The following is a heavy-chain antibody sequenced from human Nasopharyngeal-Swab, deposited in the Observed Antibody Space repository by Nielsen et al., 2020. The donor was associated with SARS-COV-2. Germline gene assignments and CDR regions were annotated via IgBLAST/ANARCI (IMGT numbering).Heavy chain of an antibody. CDR2: IKQGGGER. J-gene: IGHJ5*02. CDR3: AREANDDNNYRRGTEWFDP. V-gene: IGHV3-7*01. CDR1: GFNFSSYS. Sequence: GGSLRLSCAVSGFNFSSYSMSWVRQAPGKGLEWLATIKQGGGERYYVDSVKGRLTISSDNAKNSVYLQINSLRAEDTAVYYCAREANDDNNYRRGTEWFDPWGQGTLVTVPS. D-gene: IGHD1-1*01.